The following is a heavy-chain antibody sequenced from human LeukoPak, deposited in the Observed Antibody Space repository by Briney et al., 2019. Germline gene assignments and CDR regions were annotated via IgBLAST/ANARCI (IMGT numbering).Heavy chain of an antibody. CDR2: IYTSGST. J-gene: IGHJ5*02. D-gene: IGHD2-15*01. Sequence: SQTLSLTCTVSGGSISSGSYYWSWIRQPAGKGLEWIGRIYTSGSTNYNPSPKSRVTISVDTSKNQFSLKLSSVTAADTAVYYCARDIGYLVSWGQGTLVTVSS. CDR1: GGSISSGSYY. CDR3: ARDIGYLVS. V-gene: IGHV4-61*02.